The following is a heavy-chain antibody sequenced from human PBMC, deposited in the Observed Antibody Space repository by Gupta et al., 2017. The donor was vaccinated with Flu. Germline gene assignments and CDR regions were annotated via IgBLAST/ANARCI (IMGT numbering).Heavy chain of an antibody. J-gene: IGHJ4*02. CDR3: VKRPYYYDSNDYFFDF. Sequence: YGMSWVRQVSGKGMEWVSGISGSGGSTSSTDSVKGRFFISRDNSKNTLELQMNSLRVEDTAIYYCVKRPYYYDSNDYFFDFWGQGTLVAVSS. CDR1: YG. D-gene: IGHD3-22*01. V-gene: IGHV3-23*01. CDR2: ISGSGGST.